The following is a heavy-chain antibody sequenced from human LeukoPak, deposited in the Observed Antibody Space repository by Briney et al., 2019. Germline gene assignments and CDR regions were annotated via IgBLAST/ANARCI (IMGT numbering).Heavy chain of an antibody. J-gene: IGHJ3*02. D-gene: IGHD5-24*01. CDR2: IYYSGST. CDR3: ARRSGDGKRDAFDI. V-gene: IGHV4-59*08. Sequence: SETLSLTCTVSGGSISSYYWSWIRQPQGKGLEWIGYIYYSGSTNYNPSLKSRVTISVDTSKNQFSLKLSSVTAADTAVYYCARRSGDGKRDAFDIWGQGTMVTVSS. CDR1: GGSISSYY.